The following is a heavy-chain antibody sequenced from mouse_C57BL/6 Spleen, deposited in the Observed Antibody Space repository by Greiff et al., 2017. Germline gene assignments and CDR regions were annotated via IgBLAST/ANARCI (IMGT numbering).Heavy chain of an antibody. CDR1: GYTFTSYW. CDR3: ATYYDYDVGNPYFDY. D-gene: IGHD2-4*01. J-gene: IGHJ2*01. CDR2: IDPSDSYT. Sequence: QVQLQQPGAELVRPGTSVKLSCKASGYTFTSYWMHWVKQRPGQGLEWIGVIDPSDSYTNYNQKFKGKATLTVDTSSSTAYMQLSSLTSEDSAVYYCATYYDYDVGNPYFDYWGPGTTLTVAS. V-gene: IGHV1-59*01.